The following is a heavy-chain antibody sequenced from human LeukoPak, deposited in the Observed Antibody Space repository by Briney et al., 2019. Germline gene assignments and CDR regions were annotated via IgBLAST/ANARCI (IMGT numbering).Heavy chain of an antibody. V-gene: IGHV4-31*03. D-gene: IGHD2-2*01. J-gene: IGHJ4*02. CDR1: GGSISSGGYY. CDR3: ARYCSSTSCLFDY. CDR2: IYYSGST. Sequence: SETLSLTCTVSGGSISSGGYYWSWIRQHPGKGLEWIGYIYYSGSTYYNPSLKSRVTISVDTSKIQFSLKLSSVTAADTAVYYCARYCSSTSCLFDYWGQGTLVTVSS.